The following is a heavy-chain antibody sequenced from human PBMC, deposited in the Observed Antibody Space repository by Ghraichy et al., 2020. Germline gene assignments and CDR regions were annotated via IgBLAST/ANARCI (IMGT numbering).Heavy chain of an antibody. Sequence: GGSLRLSCAASEFTFNHYGMHWVRQAPGKGLEWVSVISYDGNNQYYADSVKGRFTISRDNPKNTLYLQMSSLRAEDTAVYYCAKDHSNYLSHYLGMDVWGQGTPVTVS. V-gene: IGHV3-30*18. J-gene: IGHJ6*02. CDR2: ISYDGNNQ. D-gene: IGHD4-11*01. CDR1: EFTFNHYG. CDR3: AKDHSNYLSHYLGMDV.